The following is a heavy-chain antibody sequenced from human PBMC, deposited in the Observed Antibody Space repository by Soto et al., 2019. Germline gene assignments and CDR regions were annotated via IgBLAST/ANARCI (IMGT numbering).Heavy chain of an antibody. J-gene: IGHJ4*02. CDR3: ARENYYDY. V-gene: IGHV4-59*01. CDR2: IHYSGSA. Sequence: QVQLQESGPGLVKPSETLSLTCTVSGGSTSNYYWGWIRQPPGKGLEWIGYIHYSGSANNNPSLRGRVPISLDTSKNQFSLRLTSVTAADTAVYYCARENYYDYWGQGTLVIVSS. CDR1: GGSTSNYY.